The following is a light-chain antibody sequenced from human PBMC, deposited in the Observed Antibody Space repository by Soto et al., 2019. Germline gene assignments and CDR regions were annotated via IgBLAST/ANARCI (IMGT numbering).Light chain of an antibody. CDR1: QSVLYNSNSKNY. Sequence: DIVMTQSPDSLAVSLGERATINCKSSQSVLYNSNSKNYLAWYQQKPGQPPKLLIYWASTRESGVPDRFSGSGSGTDFTLTISSLQAEDVAVYYCQQYYDTTFPFWPGTKVDIX. V-gene: IGKV4-1*01. CDR2: WAS. J-gene: IGKJ3*01. CDR3: QQYYDTTFP.